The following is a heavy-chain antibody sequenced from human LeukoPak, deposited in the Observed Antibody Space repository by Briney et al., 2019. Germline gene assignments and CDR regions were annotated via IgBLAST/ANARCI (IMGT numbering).Heavy chain of an antibody. J-gene: IGHJ6*03. D-gene: IGHD3-16*01. V-gene: IGHV4-59*01. Sequence: SETLSLTCTVSGGSISSYYWSWIRQPPGKGLKWIGDIYYSGYTTYSPSLRSRVTISVDTSKNQFSLKLSSVTAADTAVYYCARETSQKGAHYMDVWGKGTTITISS. CDR2: IYYSGYT. CDR3: ARETSQKGAHYMDV. CDR1: GGSISSYY.